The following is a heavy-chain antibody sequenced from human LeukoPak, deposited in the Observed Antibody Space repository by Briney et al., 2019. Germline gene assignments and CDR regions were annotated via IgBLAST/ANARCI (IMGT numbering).Heavy chain of an antibody. CDR2: IYYSGST. CDR1: GGSISSYY. D-gene: IGHD2-21*02. Sequence: RPSETLSLTCSVSGGSISSYYWSWIRQPPGKGLEWIGSIYYSGSTYYNPSLKSRVTISVDTSKKQFSLKLSSVTAADTAVYYCARLDCGGDCYYTYNWFDPWGQGTLVTVSS. V-gene: IGHV4-59*05. CDR3: ARLDCGGDCYYTYNWFDP. J-gene: IGHJ5*02.